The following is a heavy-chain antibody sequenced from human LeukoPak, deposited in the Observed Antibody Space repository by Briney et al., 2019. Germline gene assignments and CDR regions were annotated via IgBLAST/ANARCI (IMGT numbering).Heavy chain of an antibody. Sequence: PGGSLRLSCAASGFTFSSYSMNWVRQAPGKGLEWVSSISSSSSYMYYADSVKGRFTVSRDNAKNSLYLQMNSLRAEDTAVYYCARGAPYSSGWADAFDIWGQGIMVTVSS. CDR3: ARGAPYSSGWADAFDI. CDR1: GFTFSSYS. CDR2: ISSSSSYM. D-gene: IGHD6-19*01. V-gene: IGHV3-21*01. J-gene: IGHJ3*02.